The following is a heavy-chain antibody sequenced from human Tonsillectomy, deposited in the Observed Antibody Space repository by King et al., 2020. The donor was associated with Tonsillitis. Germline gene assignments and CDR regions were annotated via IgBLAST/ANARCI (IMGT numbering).Heavy chain of an antibody. CDR3: ATITMVRGVNYYYYGMDV. CDR2: ISAYNGNT. J-gene: IGHJ6*02. CDR1: GYTFTSYG. V-gene: IGHV1-18*01. Sequence: QLVQSGAEVKKPGASVKVSCKASGYTFTSYGISWVRQAPGQGLEWMGWISAYNGNTNYAQKLQGRVTMTTDTSTSTAYMELSSLRSDDTAVYYCATITMVRGVNYYYYGMDVWGQGTTVTVSS. D-gene: IGHD3-10*01.